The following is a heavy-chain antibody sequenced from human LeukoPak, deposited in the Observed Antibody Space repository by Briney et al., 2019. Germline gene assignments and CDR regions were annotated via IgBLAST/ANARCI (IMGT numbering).Heavy chain of an antibody. CDR3: ARDRDYDFWSGYVDY. CDR2: ISSSSSTI. D-gene: IGHD3-3*01. J-gene: IGHJ4*02. V-gene: IGHV3-48*01. CDR1: GFIFTSYS. Sequence: PGGSLRLSCAASGFIFTSYSMNWVRQAPGKGLEWISYISSSSSTIYYADSVKGRFTISRDNAKNSLYLQMNSLRAEDTAVYYCARDRDYDFWSGYVDYWGQGTLVTVSS.